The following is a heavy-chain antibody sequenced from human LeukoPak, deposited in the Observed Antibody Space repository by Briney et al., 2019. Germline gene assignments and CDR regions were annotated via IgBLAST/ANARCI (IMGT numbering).Heavy chain of an antibody. Sequence: GGSLRLSCAASGFIFTNYAMSWVRQAPGKGLEWVSAISGSGDSTYYADSVKVRFTISRDNSKNTLYLQMNSLRAEDTAVYYCARVRREWLFPNYYYYGMDVWGQGTTVTVSS. CDR1: GFIFTNYA. J-gene: IGHJ6*02. V-gene: IGHV3-23*01. CDR2: ISGSGDST. CDR3: ARVRREWLFPNYYYYGMDV. D-gene: IGHD3-3*01.